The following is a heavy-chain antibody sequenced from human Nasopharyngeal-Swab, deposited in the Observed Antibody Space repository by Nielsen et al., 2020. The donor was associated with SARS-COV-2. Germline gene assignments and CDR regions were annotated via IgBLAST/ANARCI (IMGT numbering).Heavy chain of an antibody. D-gene: IGHD4-17*01. Sequence: GESLKISCVASAFSFSTSAMYWVRQAPGKGLEWVAVISSDGSENYYADSVKGRFTISRDNSKNTLYLQMNSPRVEDTAVYYCARAPSTVTTRGWFDPWGQGTLVTVSS. CDR3: ARAPSTVTTRGWFDP. CDR1: AFSFSTSA. J-gene: IGHJ5*02. CDR2: ISSDGSEN. V-gene: IGHV3-30*04.